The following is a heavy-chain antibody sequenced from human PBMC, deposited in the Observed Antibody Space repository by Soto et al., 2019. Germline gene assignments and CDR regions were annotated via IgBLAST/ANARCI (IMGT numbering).Heavy chain of an antibody. CDR3: ARYSSGWYGVNFDY. CDR1: GGSISSYY. CDR2: IYYSGST. V-gene: IGHV4-59*01. D-gene: IGHD6-19*01. J-gene: IGHJ4*02. Sequence: SETLSLTCTVSGGSISSYYWSWIRQPPGKGLEWIGYIYYSGSTNYNPSLKSRVTISVDTSKNQFSLKLSSVTAADTAVYYCARYSSGWYGVNFDYWGQGTLVTASS.